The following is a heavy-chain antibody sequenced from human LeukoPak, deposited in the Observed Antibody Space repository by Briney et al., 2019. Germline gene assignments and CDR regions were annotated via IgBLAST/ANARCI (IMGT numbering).Heavy chain of an antibody. CDR2: INPNSGGT. Sequence: ASVKVSCKASGYTFTGYYMHWVRQAPGQGLEWMGWINPNSGGTNYAQKFQGRVTMTRDTSISTAYMELSRLRSDDTAVYYCAGDDKRQLVGAFDIWGQGTMVTVSS. CDR1: GYTFTGYY. CDR3: AGDDKRQLVGAFDI. V-gene: IGHV1-2*02. D-gene: IGHD6-6*01. J-gene: IGHJ3*02.